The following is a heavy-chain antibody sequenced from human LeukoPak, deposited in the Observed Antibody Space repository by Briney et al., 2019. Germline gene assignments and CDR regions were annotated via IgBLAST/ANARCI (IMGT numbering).Heavy chain of an antibody. CDR2: ISSSSSYI. CDR3: AREGQDLYGDSVYFDY. V-gene: IGHV3-21*01. J-gene: IGHJ4*02. D-gene: IGHD4-17*01. Sequence: PGGSLRLSCAASGFTFSSYSMNWVRQAPGKGLEWVSSISSSSSYIYYAGSVKGRFTISRDNAKNSLYLQMNSQRAEDTAVYYCAREGQDLYGDSVYFDYWGQGTLVTVSS. CDR1: GFTFSSYS.